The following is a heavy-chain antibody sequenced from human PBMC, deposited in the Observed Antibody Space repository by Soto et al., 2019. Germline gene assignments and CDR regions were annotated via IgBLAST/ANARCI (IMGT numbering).Heavy chain of an antibody. Sequence: EAQLVEPGGGLVQPGGSLRLSCAASGFTFSNYEMHWVRQAPGKGLEYVSGISNNGAHTDYAKSVKSRFTISRDNSENTLYLQMGSLRAEDMALYYCARRGYGSRWPNVYMDVWGKGTTVTVSS. V-gene: IGHV3-64*01. CDR2: ISNNGAHT. CDR3: ARRGYGSRWPNVYMDV. D-gene: IGHD6-13*01. CDR1: GFTFSNYE. J-gene: IGHJ6*03.